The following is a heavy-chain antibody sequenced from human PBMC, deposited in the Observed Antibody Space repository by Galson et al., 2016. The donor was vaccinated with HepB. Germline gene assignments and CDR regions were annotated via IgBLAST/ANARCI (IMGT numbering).Heavy chain of an antibody. Sequence: QSGAEVKKPGESLQISCKASGYRFSTSWIGRVRQMPGRGLEWMAMIYPNDSDTRYNPSLEGHVIMSVDKSINTAYLQWRGLKPSDSGIYFCARTSGFPWGQGTQVTVSS. V-gene: IGHV5-51*03. CDR1: GYRFSTSW. D-gene: IGHD5-12*01. J-gene: IGHJ5*02. CDR2: IYPNDSDT. CDR3: ARTSGFP.